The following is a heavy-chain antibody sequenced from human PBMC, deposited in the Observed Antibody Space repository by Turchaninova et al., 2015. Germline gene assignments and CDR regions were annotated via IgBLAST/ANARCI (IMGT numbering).Heavy chain of an antibody. CDR1: GGSFSGYY. CDR3: ARKERLRFLDRVPRLVLNILGAFDI. CDR2: INHSGST. D-gene: IGHD3-3*01. V-gene: IGHV4-34*01. Sequence: QVQLQQWGAGLLKPSETLSPTCAVYGGSFSGYYWSWIRQAPGKGLEWIWEINHSGSTNYNPSLKSRVTISVDTSKNQFSLKLSSVTAADTAVYYCARKERLRFLDRVPRLVLNILGAFDIWGQGTMVTVSS. J-gene: IGHJ3*02.